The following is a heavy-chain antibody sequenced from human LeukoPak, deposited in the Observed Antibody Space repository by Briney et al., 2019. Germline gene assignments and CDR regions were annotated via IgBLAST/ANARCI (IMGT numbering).Heavy chain of an antibody. J-gene: IGHJ1*01. CDR2: ISGSGGNT. CDR3: AGDRRYDSSGYFQH. CDR1: GFTFSIYA. D-gene: IGHD3-22*01. V-gene: IGHV3-23*01. Sequence: QPGGSLRLSCAASGFTFSIYAMSWVRQAPGKGLEWVSAISGSGGNTYYADSVKGRFTISRDNSKNTRDLQMNSLRAEDTAMYYCAGDRRYDSSGYFQHWGQGTLVAVSS.